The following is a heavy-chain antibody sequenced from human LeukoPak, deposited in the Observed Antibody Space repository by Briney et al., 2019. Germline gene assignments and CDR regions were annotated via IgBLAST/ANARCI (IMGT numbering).Heavy chain of an antibody. Sequence: GRSLRLSCAASGFTFSSYGMHWVRQAPGKGLEWVAVIAYDGSNKYYADSVKGRFSISRDNSKNTLYLQTNSLRAEDTAVFYCAKDPRGYSYGYFDYWGQGALVTVSS. J-gene: IGHJ4*02. V-gene: IGHV3-30*18. CDR3: AKDPRGYSYGYFDY. D-gene: IGHD5-18*01. CDR1: GFTFSSYG. CDR2: IAYDGSNK.